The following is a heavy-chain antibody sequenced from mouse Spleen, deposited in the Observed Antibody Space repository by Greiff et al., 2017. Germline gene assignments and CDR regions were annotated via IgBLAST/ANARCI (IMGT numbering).Heavy chain of an antibody. D-gene: IGHD2-4*01. CDR1: GFNIKDYY. V-gene: IGHV14-2*01. CDR2: IDPEDGET. J-gene: IGHJ3*01. Sequence: EVQVVESGAELVKPGASVKLSCTASGFNIKDYYMHWVKQRPEQGLEWIGRIDPEDGETKYAPKFQGKATITADTSSNTAYLQLSSLTSEDTAVYYGARRYYDYDGAWFADWGQGTLVTVSA. CDR3: ARRYYDYDGAWFAD.